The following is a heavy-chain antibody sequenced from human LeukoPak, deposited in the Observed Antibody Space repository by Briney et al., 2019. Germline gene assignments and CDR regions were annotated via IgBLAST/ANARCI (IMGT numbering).Heavy chain of an antibody. J-gene: IGHJ4*02. CDR3: ARVRDPYGDYVFEY. CDR2: TYYSGYT. D-gene: IGHD4-17*01. CDR1: GGSFSSYY. Sequence: PSETLSLTCTVSGGSFSSYYWSWVRQPPGKGLEWIGYTYYSGYTNYTPSLKSRVTISVDTSKNQFSLNLSSVTAADTAVYYCARVRDPYGDYVFEYWGLGTLVTVSS. V-gene: IGHV4-59*01.